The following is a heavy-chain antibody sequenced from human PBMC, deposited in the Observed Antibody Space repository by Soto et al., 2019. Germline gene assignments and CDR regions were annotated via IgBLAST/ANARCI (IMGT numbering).Heavy chain of an antibody. V-gene: IGHV4-34*01. J-gene: IGHJ3*02. Sequence: PSETLSLTCAVYGGSFSGYYWSWIRQPPGKGLEWIGEINHSGSTNYNPSLKSRVTISVDTSKNQFSLKLSSVTAADTAVYYCARHRAFDIWGQGTMVT. CDR2: INHSGST. CDR1: GGSFSGYY. CDR3: ARHRAFDI.